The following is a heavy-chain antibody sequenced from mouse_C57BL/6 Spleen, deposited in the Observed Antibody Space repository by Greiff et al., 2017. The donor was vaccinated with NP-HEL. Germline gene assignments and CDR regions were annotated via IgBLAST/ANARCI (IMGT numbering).Heavy chain of an antibody. V-gene: IGHV1-15*01. CDR3: TRQVSSYFDD. Sequence: QVQLQQSGAELVRPGASVTLSCKASGYTFTDYEMHWVKQTPVHGLEWIGAIDPETGGTAYNQKFKGKAILTADKSSSTAYMELRSLTSEDSAVYYCTRQVSSYFDDWGQGTTLTVSS. J-gene: IGHJ2*01. CDR2: IDPETGGT. CDR1: GYTFTDYE. D-gene: IGHD6-2*01.